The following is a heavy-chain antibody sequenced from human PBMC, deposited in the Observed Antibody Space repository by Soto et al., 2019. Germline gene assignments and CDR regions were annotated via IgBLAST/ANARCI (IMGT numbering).Heavy chain of an antibody. Sequence: GGSPKLSCAASRFTFSNYGMDGFLQAPGKGLVWVSRISQDGRDTVYADSVRGRITVSRDNAKNTMYLQMNSLTAEDMAVYHCAMVLIGGDMDFWVKGTLDT. CDR1: RFTFSNYG. CDR2: ISQDGRDT. J-gene: IGHJ4*02. D-gene: IGHD2-21*01. CDR3: AMVLIGGDMDF. V-gene: IGHV3-74*01.